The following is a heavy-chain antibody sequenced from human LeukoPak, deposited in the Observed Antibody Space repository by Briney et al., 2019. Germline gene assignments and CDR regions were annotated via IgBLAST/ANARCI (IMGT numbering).Heavy chain of an antibody. CDR3: ARQSLAVAGTWDY. CDR2: IIPIFGTA. V-gene: IGHV1-69*05. D-gene: IGHD6-19*01. J-gene: IGHJ4*02. CDR1: GGTFSSYA. Sequence: GASVKVACKASGGTFSSYAISWVRQAPGQGLEWMGGIIPIFGTANYAQKFQGRVTMTRDMSTSTVYMELSSLRSEDTAVYYCARQSLAVAGTWDYWGQGTLVTVSS.